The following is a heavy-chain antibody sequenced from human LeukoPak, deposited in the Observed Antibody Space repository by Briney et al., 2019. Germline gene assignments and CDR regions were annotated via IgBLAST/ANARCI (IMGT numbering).Heavy chain of an antibody. D-gene: IGHD3-22*01. J-gene: IGHJ4*02. Sequence: GGSLRLSCAASGFTFSSYAMHWVRQAPGKGLEWVAVISYDGSNKYYADSVKGRFTISRDNSKNTLYLQMNSLRAEDTAVYYCASRGDSSGYFDYWGQGTLVTVSS. CDR2: ISYDGSNK. V-gene: IGHV3-30-3*01. CDR3: ASRGDSSGYFDY. CDR1: GFTFSSYA.